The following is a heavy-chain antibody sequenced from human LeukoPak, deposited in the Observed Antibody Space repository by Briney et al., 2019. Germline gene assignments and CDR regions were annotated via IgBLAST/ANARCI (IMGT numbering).Heavy chain of an antibody. Sequence: GESLKISCKGSGYRFTSFWIGWVRQMPGKGLEWVGSIYPGDSDTRYSPSFQGQVTISSDKSISTAYLQWSSLKASDTAMYYCATSRYCSGGSCEVGDYWGQGTLVTVSS. CDR2: IYPGDSDT. J-gene: IGHJ4*02. CDR3: ATSRYCSGGSCEVGDY. D-gene: IGHD2-15*01. V-gene: IGHV5-51*01. CDR1: GYRFTSFW.